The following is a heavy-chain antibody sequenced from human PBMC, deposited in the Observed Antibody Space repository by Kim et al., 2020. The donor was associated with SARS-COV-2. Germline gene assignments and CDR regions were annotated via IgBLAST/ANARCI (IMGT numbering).Heavy chain of an antibody. CDR2: ISYDGSNK. Sequence: GGSLRLSCAASGFTFSSYGMHWVRQAPGKGLEWVAVISYDGSNKYYADSVKGRFTISRDNSKNTLYLQMNSLRAEDTAVYYCARPFDWFRPGIDYWGQGTLVTVSS. D-gene: IGHD3-9*01. CDR3: ARPFDWFRPGIDY. CDR1: GFTFSSYG. J-gene: IGHJ4*02. V-gene: IGHV3-33*05.